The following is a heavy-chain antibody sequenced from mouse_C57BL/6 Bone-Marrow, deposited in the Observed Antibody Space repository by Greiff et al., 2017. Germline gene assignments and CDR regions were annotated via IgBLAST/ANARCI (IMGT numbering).Heavy chain of an antibody. CDR1: GYTFTSYG. D-gene: IGHD2-10*02. CDR2: IYPRSGNT. J-gene: IGHJ3*01. CDR3: ARSLLEGAWFAY. V-gene: IGHV1-81*01. Sequence: QVQLQQSGAELARPGASVKLSCKASGYTFTSYGISWVKQSTGQGLEWIGEIYPRSGNTYYNEKFKGKATLTADKSSSTAYMELRSLTSEDSAVYFCARSLLEGAWFAYWGQGTLVTVSA.